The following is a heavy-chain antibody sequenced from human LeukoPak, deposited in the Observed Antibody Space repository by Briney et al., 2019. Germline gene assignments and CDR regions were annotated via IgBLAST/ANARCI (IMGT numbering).Heavy chain of an antibody. V-gene: IGHV4-34*01. Sequence: SETLSLTCAVYGGSFSGYYWSWIRQPPGKGLEWIGEINHSGSTNYNPSLKSRVTISVDTSKNQFSLKLSSVTAADTAVYYCARGATVTTRGWFDPWAREPWSPSPQ. J-gene: IGHJ5*02. CDR3: ARGATVTTRGWFDP. D-gene: IGHD4-11*01. CDR1: GGSFSGYY. CDR2: INHSGST.